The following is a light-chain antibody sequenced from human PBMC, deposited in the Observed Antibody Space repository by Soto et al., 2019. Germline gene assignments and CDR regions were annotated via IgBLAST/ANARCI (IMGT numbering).Light chain of an antibody. V-gene: IGKV1-5*03. CDR2: KAS. J-gene: IGKJ1*01. Sequence: DIQMTQSPSTLSGSVGDRVTITCRASQTISSWLAWYQQKPGKAPKLLIYKASTLKSGVPSRFSGSGSGTEFNLTISRLQPDYFATYYCQHYNSYSEAFGQGTKVEIK. CDR3: QHYNSYSEA. CDR1: QTISSW.